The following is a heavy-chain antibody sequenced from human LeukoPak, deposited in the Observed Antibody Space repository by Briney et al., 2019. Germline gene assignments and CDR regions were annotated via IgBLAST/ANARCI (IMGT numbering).Heavy chain of an antibody. D-gene: IGHD2-2*01. CDR1: GGSFSSYY. CDR3: GRGFRGNIVVVPAVAFDY. Sequence: SETLSLTCAAYGGSFSSYYLSWIRQPPGKGLEWIAEINHSGSTNYNPSLKSRVTISVDTSKNQFSLKLSSVTAADTAVYYCGRGFRGNIVVVPAVAFDYWGQRTLVAVSS. J-gene: IGHJ4*02. V-gene: IGHV4-34*01. CDR2: INHSGST.